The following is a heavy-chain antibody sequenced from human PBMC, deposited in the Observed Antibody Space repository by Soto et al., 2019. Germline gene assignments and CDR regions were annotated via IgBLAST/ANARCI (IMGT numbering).Heavy chain of an antibody. CDR1: GYTFTSYG. V-gene: IGHV1-18*01. J-gene: IGHJ4*02. Sequence: QVQLVQSGAEVKKPGASVKVSCRASGYTFTSYGISWVRQAPGQGLEWMGGSIPHNGNTRYAQKLQGRLTMTTATSTSTAYMEMRSLRSDDTAVYYCARALPPTDYWGQGTLVTVSS. CDR2: SIPHNGNT. CDR3: ARALPPTDY.